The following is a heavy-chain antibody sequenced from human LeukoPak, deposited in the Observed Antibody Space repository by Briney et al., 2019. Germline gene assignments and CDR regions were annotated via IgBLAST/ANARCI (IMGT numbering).Heavy chain of an antibody. Sequence: PSVTLSLTCTVASGSISSYYWSWIRQPPGKGLEWIGYIYYSGSTNYNPSLKSRVTISVDTSKNQFSLKLSSVTAADTAVYYCARTGGSGTVDYWGQGTLVTVSS. CDR1: SGSISSYY. V-gene: IGHV4-59*01. J-gene: IGHJ4*02. D-gene: IGHD2-15*01. CDR2: IYYSGST. CDR3: ARTGGSGTVDY.